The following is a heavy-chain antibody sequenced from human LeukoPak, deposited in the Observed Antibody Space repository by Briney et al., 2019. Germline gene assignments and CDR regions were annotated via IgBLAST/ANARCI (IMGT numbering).Heavy chain of an antibody. D-gene: IGHD5-18*01. V-gene: IGHV4-39*01. J-gene: IGHJ6*03. CDR3: ARHWLRGAAKPGYMDV. CDR2: VHYSGST. CDR1: GGSISTSSYY. Sequence: SETLSLTCNVSGGSISTSSYYWGWIRQPPGKGLEWIGSVHYSGSTYYNPPLKSRVTISVDTSKTQFSLRLSSVTAADTAIYYCARHWLRGAAKPGYMDVWGKGTTVTVSS.